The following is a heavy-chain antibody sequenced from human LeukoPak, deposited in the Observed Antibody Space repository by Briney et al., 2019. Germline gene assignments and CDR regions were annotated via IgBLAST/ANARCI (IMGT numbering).Heavy chain of an antibody. CDR2: INPSGGST. V-gene: IGHV1-46*01. CDR3: ARDLGGPTVTADPPDY. Sequence: ASVKVSCKASGYTFTSYYMHWVRQAPGQGLEWMGIINPSGGSTSYAQKFQGRVTMTRDTSTSTVYMELRSLRSDDTAVYYCARDLGGPTVTADPPDYWGQGTLVTVSS. D-gene: IGHD4-17*01. J-gene: IGHJ4*02. CDR1: GYTFTSYY.